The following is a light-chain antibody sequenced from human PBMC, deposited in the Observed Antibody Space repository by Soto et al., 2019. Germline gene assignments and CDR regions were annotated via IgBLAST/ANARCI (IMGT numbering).Light chain of an antibody. V-gene: IGKV1-39*01. CDR2: GAS. J-gene: IGKJ5*01. Sequence: DIQMTQSPSSLSASVGDRVTITCRSSQDISDYLTWYHQRPGNAPKVLVYGASSLQSGVASRCSGSGVGTDFTLTITDLQPEDFGTYFCQQSYSNVITFGQGARLEI. CDR1: QDISDY. CDR3: QQSYSNVIT.